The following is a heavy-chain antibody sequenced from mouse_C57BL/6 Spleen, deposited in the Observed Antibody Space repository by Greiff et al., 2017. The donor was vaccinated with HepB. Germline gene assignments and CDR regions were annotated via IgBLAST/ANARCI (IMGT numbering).Heavy chain of an antibody. CDR2: IYPGSGST. J-gene: IGHJ2*01. CDR1: GYTFTSYW. CDR3: ARSLGYYFDY. Sequence: QVHVKQPGAELVKPGASVKMSCKASGYTFTSYWITWVKQRPGQGLEWIGDIYPGSGSTNYNEKFKSKATLTVDTSSSTAYMQLSSLTSEDSAVYYCARSLGYYFDYWGQGTTLTVSS. D-gene: IGHD4-1*01. V-gene: IGHV1-55*01.